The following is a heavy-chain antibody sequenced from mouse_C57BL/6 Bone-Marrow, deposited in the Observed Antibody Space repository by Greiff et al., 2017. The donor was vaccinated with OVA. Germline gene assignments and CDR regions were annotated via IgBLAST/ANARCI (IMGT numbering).Heavy chain of an antibody. CDR3: ARTTVVAIDY. CDR1: GFTFSDYG. D-gene: IGHD1-1*01. Sequence: EVKLVESGGGLVKPGGSLKLSCAASGFTFSDYGMHWVRQAPEKGLEWVAYISSGSSTIYYADTVKGRFTISRDNAKNTLFLQMTSLRSEDTAMYYGARTTVVAIDYWGQGTTLTVSS. J-gene: IGHJ2*01. CDR2: ISSGSSTI. V-gene: IGHV5-17*01.